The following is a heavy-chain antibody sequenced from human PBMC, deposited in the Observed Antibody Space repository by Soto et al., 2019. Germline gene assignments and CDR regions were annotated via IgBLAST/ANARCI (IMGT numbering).Heavy chain of an antibody. CDR2: IKSKTDGGTT. Sequence: EVQLVESGGGLVKPGGSLRLSCAASGFTFSNAWMSWVRQAPGKGLEWVGRIKSKTDGGTTDYAAPVKGRFTISRDDSKNTLYLQMNSLKTEDTAVYYCTNLVGAAYFDYWGQGTLVTVSS. J-gene: IGHJ4*02. V-gene: IGHV3-15*01. D-gene: IGHD1-26*01. CDR3: TNLVGAAYFDY. CDR1: GFTFSNAW.